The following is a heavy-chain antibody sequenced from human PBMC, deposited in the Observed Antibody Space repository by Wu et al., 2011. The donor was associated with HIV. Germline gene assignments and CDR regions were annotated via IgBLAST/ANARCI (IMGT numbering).Heavy chain of an antibody. D-gene: IGHD3-16*01. Sequence: QVQLVQSGAEVKKPGSSVKVSCKASGATFSSYAISWVRQAPGQGLEWMGRIIPIFGTANYAQKFQGRVTMTTDTSTSTAYMELRSLRSDDTAVYYCARDRHPMVGPWYYYYYMDVWGQGTWSPSPQ. CDR1: GATFSSYA. V-gene: IGHV1-69*06. CDR2: IIPIFGTA. CDR3: ARDRHPMVGPWYYYYYMDV. J-gene: IGHJ4*02.